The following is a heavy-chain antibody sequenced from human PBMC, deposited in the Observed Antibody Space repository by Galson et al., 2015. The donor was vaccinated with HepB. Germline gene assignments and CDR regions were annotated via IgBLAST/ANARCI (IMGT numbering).Heavy chain of an antibody. CDR1: GSTFTSYG. CDR2: ISAYNGNT. D-gene: IGHD2/OR15-2a*01. CDR3: ASLYPSENYRDY. V-gene: IGHV1-18*04. J-gene: IGHJ4*02. Sequence: SVKVSCKASGSTFTSYGISWVRQAPGQGLEWMGWISAYNGNTNYAQKLQGRVTMTTDTSTSTAYMELRSLRSDDTAVYYCASLYPSENYRDYWGQGTLVTVSS.